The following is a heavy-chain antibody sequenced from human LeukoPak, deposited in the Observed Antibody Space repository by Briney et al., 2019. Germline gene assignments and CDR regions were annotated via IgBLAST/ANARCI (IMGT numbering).Heavy chain of an antibody. Sequence: QAGGSLRLSCAASGFTFDDYGMSWVRQAPGKGLEWVAFLRFDGTNKYYADSVKGRFTISRDNSKNTLYVQMNRLTAEDTAVYYCARKGVIAVAAFDYWGQGTLVTVSS. J-gene: IGHJ4*02. CDR3: ARKGVIAVAAFDY. D-gene: IGHD6-19*01. CDR2: LRFDGTNK. CDR1: GFTFDDYG. V-gene: IGHV3-30*02.